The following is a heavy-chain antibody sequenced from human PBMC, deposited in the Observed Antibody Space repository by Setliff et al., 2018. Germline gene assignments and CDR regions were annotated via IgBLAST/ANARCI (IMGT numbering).Heavy chain of an antibody. Sequence: GASVKVSCKASGYTFTSYGISWVRQAPGQGLEWMGWISAYNGNTNYAQKLQGRVTMTTDTSTSTAYMELRSLRSDDTAVYYCAARCSSTSCRYYYGSGSSVPFDYWGQGTLVTVSS. J-gene: IGHJ4*02. V-gene: IGHV1-18*01. CDR1: GYTFTSYG. CDR2: ISAYNGNT. CDR3: AARCSSTSCRYYYGSGSSVPFDY. D-gene: IGHD3-10*01.